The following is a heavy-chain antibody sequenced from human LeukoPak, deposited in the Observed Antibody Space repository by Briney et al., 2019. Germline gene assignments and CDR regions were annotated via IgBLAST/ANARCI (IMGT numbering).Heavy chain of an antibody. J-gene: IGHJ4*02. CDR3: AREVMTGYFEPLDY. CDR1: GGSLSDYY. CDR2: INHSGST. D-gene: IGHD3-9*01. Sequence: SETLSLTCAVYGGSLSDYYWSWIRQPPGKGLEWIGEINHSGSTNYNPSLKSRVTISVDTSKNQFSLKLSSVTAADTAVYYCAREVMTGYFEPLDYWGQGTLVTVSS. V-gene: IGHV4-34*01.